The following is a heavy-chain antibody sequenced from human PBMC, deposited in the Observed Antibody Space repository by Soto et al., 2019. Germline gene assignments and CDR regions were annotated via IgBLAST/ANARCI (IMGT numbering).Heavy chain of an antibody. V-gene: IGHV3-30-3*01. J-gene: IGHJ4*02. D-gene: IGHD6-6*01. CDR2: ISYDGSNK. CDR3: ARIPSSSPKFDY. Sequence: GGSLRLSCAASGFTFSSYAMHWVRQAPGKGLEWVAVISYDGSNKYYADSVKGRFTISRDNSKNTLYLQMNSLRAEDTAVYYCARIPSSSPKFDYWGQGTLVTVSS. CDR1: GFTFSSYA.